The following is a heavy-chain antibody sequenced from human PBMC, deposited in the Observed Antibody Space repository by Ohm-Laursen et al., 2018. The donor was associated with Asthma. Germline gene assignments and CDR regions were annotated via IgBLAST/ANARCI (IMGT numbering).Heavy chain of an antibody. V-gene: IGHV3-53*01. CDR3: ARDSPVTTGFDP. Sequence: SLRLSCAASGFTVGSDYMTWVRQAPGKGLEWVSAIYSGGATYYADSVRGRFTISRDNSKNTLYLQMNSLRAEDTAVYYCARDSPVTTGFDPWGQGTLVTVSS. CDR2: IYSGGAT. D-gene: IGHD4-11*01. CDR1: GFTVGSDY. J-gene: IGHJ5*02.